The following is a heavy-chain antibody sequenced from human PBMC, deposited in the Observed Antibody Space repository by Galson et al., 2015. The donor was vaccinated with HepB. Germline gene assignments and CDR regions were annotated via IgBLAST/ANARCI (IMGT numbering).Heavy chain of an antibody. CDR2: TYYRSKWYN. CDR3: ARAVESYTGHDAFDI. CDR1: GDSVSSNSAA. V-gene: IGHV6-1*01. D-gene: IGHD1-26*01. J-gene: IGHJ3*02. Sequence: CAISGDSVSSNSAAWNRIRQSPSRGLEWLGRTYYRSKWYNDYAVSVKSRITINPDTSKNQFSLQLNSVTPEDTAVYYCARAVESYTGHDAFDIWGQGTMVTVSS.